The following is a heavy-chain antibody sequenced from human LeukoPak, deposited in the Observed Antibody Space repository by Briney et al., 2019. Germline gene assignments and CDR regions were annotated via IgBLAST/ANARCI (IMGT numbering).Heavy chain of an antibody. CDR2: IVPIFGTA. CDR1: GGTFSSYA. V-gene: IGHV1-69*05. Sequence: SVKVSCKASGGTFSSYAISWVRQAPGQGLEWMGGIVPIFGTANYAQKFQGRVTITTDESTSTAYMELSRLRSDDTAVYYCAREGSSDFDYWGQGTLVTVSS. J-gene: IGHJ4*02. CDR3: AREGSSDFDY. D-gene: IGHD6-13*01.